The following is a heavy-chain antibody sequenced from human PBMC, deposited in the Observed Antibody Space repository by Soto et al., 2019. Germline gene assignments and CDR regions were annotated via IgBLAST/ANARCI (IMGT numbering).Heavy chain of an antibody. Sequence: SETLSLTCTVSGGSISSYYWSWIRQPPGKGLEWIGYIYYSGSTNYNPSLKSRVTISVDTSKNQFSLKLSSVTAADTAVYYCARQHDHQTRVLNSKDYYYGMDVWGQGTTVTVSS. CDR2: IYYSGST. J-gene: IGHJ6*02. D-gene: IGHD3-9*01. V-gene: IGHV4-59*08. CDR1: GGSISSYY. CDR3: ARQHDHQTRVLNSKDYYYGMDV.